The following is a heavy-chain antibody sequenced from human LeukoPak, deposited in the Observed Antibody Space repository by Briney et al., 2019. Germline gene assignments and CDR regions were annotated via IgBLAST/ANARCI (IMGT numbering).Heavy chain of an antibody. CDR3: ARETHPLRFSESD. CDR2: IYTSGST. D-gene: IGHD3-3*01. CDR1: GGSISSYY. V-gene: IGHV4-4*07. J-gene: IGHJ4*02. Sequence: SETLSLTCTVSGGSISSYYWSWIRQPAGKGLEWIGRIYTSGSTNCNPSLKSRVTMSVDTSKNQFSLKLSSVTAADTAVYYCARETHPLRFSESDWGQGTLVTVSS.